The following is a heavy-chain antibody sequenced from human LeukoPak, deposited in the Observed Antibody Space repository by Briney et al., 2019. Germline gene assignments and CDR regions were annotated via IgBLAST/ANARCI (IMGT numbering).Heavy chain of an antibody. CDR3: AKDSSSGYPFQD. CDR2: ISFDGRNK. D-gene: IGHD3-22*01. V-gene: IGHV3-30*18. CDR1: GFTFGSYG. Sequence: GGSLRLSCAASGFTFGSYGMHWVRQAPGKGLEWVAVISFDGRNKYHAKSVRGRFTISRDNSKNTLYLQMNSLRAEDTATYFCAKDSSSGYPFQDWGQGTLVTVSS. J-gene: IGHJ1*01.